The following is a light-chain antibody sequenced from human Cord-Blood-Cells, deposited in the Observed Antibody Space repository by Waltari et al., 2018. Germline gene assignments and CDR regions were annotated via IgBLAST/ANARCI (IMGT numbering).Light chain of an antibody. CDR3: QQYGSSPPFT. V-gene: IGKV3-20*01. J-gene: IGKJ3*01. CDR1: QSVSSSY. CDR2: GAS. Sequence: EIVLTQSPGTLSLSPGERATLSCRASQSVSSSYLAWYQQKPGQAPRLLIYGASSRATCIPDRVSGSGSGTDFTLTISRLEPEDFAVYYCQQYGSSPPFTFGPGTKVDIK.